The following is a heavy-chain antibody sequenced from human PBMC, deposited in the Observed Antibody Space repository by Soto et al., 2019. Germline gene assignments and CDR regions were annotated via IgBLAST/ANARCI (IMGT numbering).Heavy chain of an antibody. Sequence: EVQLVESGGGLVQPGGSLRLSCTASGFTFSSHWMTWVRQAPGKALEWVANIKQDGSEEYYVDSVKGRFTISRDNAKNSLFLQMHRLRAEDTAVYYCASRPFDRNYYGVFDYWGQGTLVTVSS. CDR3: ASRPFDRNYYGVFDY. CDR1: GFTFSSHW. V-gene: IGHV3-7*03. J-gene: IGHJ4*02. D-gene: IGHD3-3*01. CDR2: IKQDGSEE.